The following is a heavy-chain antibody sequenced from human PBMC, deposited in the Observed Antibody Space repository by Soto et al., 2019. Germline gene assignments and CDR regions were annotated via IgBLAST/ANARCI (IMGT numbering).Heavy chain of an antibody. D-gene: IGHD3-3*01. V-gene: IGHV3-33*08. J-gene: IGHJ4*02. CDR1: GFTFSSYA. CDR3: ARPARIYDLIVYYFDY. Sequence: PGGSLRLSCAASGFTFSSYAMHWVRQAPGKGLEWVAVIWYDGSNKYYADSVKGRFTISRDNSKNTLYLQMNSLRAEDTAVYYCARPARIYDLIVYYFDYWGQGTLVTVSS. CDR2: IWYDGSNK.